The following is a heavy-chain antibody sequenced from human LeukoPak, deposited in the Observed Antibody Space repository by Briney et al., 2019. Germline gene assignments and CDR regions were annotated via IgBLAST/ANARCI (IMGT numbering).Heavy chain of an antibody. CDR1: GYTFTSYY. D-gene: IGHD3-22*01. CDR2: INPSGGST. V-gene: IGHV1-46*01. J-gene: IGHJ3*02. CDR3: ARTYYYDSSGYFSEPDAFDI. Sequence: ASVKVSCKASGYTFTSYYMHWVRQAPGQGLEWMGIINPSGGSTSYAQKFRGRVTMTRDTSTTTVYMELTSLKSDDTAVYYCARTYYYDSSGYFSEPDAFDIWGQGTMVTVSS.